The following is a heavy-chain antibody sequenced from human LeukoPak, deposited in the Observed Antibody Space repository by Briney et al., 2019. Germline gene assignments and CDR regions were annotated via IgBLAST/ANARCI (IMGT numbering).Heavy chain of an antibody. CDR2: IYHSGST. D-gene: IGHD3-22*01. CDR1: GGSISSGDYY. Sequence: SETLSLTCTVSGGSISSGDYYWGWIRQPPGKGLEWIGYIYHSGSTYYNPSLKGRGFISVDTSKNQFSLELSSVTAADTAVYYCARILAPYYYGSSGHYYFDYWGQGTLVTVSS. V-gene: IGHV4-30-4*01. J-gene: IGHJ4*02. CDR3: ARILAPYYYGSSGHYYFDY.